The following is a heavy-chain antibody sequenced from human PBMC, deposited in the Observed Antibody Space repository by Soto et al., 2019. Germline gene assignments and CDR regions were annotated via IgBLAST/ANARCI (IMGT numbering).Heavy chain of an antibody. CDR3: ARQIYDFKKWRNYQSYCDS. D-gene: IGHD2-8*01. CDR2: IDPSDSQT. CDR1: GYSFAGYW. V-gene: IGHV5-10-1*01. Sequence: EEYIKISCKGSGYSFAGYWITWVRQKPGKGLEWMGRIDPSDSQTYYSPSFRGHVTISVTKSITTVFLQWSSLRASDTAMYYCARQIYDFKKWRNYQSYCDSCCQGTPVTVSS. J-gene: IGHJ4*02.